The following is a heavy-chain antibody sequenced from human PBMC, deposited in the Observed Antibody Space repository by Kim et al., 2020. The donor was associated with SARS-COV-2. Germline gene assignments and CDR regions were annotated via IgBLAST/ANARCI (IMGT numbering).Heavy chain of an antibody. CDR2: IYSGGSST. CDR3: AKVDRQWLVGYYYYGM. J-gene: IGHJ6*01. V-gene: IGHV3-23*03. D-gene: IGHD6-19*01. Sequence: GGSLRLSCAASGVTFSSYAMSWVRQAQGKGLEWVSVIYSGGSSTYYADSVKGRFTISRDNSQNTLYLQMNSLRAEDTAVYYCAKVDRQWLVGYYYYGM. CDR1: GVTFSSYA.